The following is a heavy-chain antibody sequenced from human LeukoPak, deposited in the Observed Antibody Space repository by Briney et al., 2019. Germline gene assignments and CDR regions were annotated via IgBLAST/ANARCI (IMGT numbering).Heavy chain of an antibody. CDR2: IRTDGSIT. J-gene: IGHJ5*02. CDR1: GFTFSDYW. V-gene: IGHV3-74*01. CDR3: ARDRSPGWFDP. D-gene: IGHD6-13*01. Sequence: GGSLRLSCAASGFTFSDYWMHWVRQAAGKGLEWISRIRTDGSITAYADSVKGRFTISRDNAKNILYLQMSSLRGEDTAVYFCARDRSPGWFDPWGQGTLVTVYS.